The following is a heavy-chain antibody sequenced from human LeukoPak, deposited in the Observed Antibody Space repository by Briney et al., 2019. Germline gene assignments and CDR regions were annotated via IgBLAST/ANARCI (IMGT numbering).Heavy chain of an antibody. J-gene: IGHJ4*02. D-gene: IGHD4-23*01. V-gene: IGHV1-18*01. Sequence: ASVKVSCKASGYTFTSYGISWVRQAPGQGLEWMGWISAYNGNTNYAQKLQGRVTMTTDTSTSTAYMELRSLRSDDTAVYYCARAPHYGGNSGGFDYWGQGTLVTVSS. CDR3: ARAPHYGGNSGGFDY. CDR1: GYTFTSYG. CDR2: ISAYNGNT.